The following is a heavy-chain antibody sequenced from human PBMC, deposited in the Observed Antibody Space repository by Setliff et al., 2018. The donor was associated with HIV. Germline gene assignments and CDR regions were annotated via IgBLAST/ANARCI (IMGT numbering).Heavy chain of an antibody. CDR3: ARREDDSTGLGAFDI. V-gene: IGHV4-31*03. CDR1: GGSIRSGGYY. CDR2: IYYSGST. Sequence: SETLSLTCTVSGGSIRSGGYYWSWIRQHPGKGLEWIGYIYYSGSTYYNPSLKSRVTISVDTSKNQFSLKLSSVTAADTAVYYCARREDDSTGLGAFDIWGQGTMVTVS. D-gene: IGHD3-22*01. J-gene: IGHJ3*02.